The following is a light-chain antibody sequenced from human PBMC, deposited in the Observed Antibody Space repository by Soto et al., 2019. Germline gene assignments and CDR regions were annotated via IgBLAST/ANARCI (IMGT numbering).Light chain of an antibody. CDR1: QSVSSSY. CDR3: QQYGSSSYT. J-gene: IGKJ2*01. Sequence: EIVLTQSPGTLSLSPGERATLSCRASQSVSSSYLAWYQQKXGXAPRLLIYGASSRATGIPDRFXXXXXXXXXXLTISRLEPEDFAVYYCQQYGSSSYTFGQGTKLEIK. V-gene: IGKV3-20*01. CDR2: GAS.